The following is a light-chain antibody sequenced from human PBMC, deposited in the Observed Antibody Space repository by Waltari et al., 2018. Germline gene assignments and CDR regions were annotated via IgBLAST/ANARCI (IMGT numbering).Light chain of an antibody. J-gene: IGLJ2*01. CDR2: GTT. CDR3: AAWDDNLNGRVI. V-gene: IGLV1-44*01. Sequence: QSVLTQAPSVSAPPGQRVTISCSGRDSNIGRNAVNWFHQVPGPAPKLTIDGTTHRPSGVPDRFAGSKSGTSASLAITGLQSEDEGDYFCAAWDDNLNGRVIFGGGTKLTVL. CDR1: DSNIGRNA.